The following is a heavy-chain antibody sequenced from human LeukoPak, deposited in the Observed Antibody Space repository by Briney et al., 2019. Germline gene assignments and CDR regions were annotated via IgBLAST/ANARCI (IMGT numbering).Heavy chain of an antibody. Sequence: GGSLRLSCAASGFTFSDYYMSWIRQAPGKALEWVSYISSSGSTIYYADSVKGRFTISRDNAKNSLYLQMNSLRAEDTAVYYCARARDDFWSGYYFDYWGQGTLVTVSS. D-gene: IGHD3-3*01. V-gene: IGHV3-11*01. CDR2: ISSSGSTI. CDR1: GFTFSDYY. J-gene: IGHJ4*02. CDR3: ARARDDFWSGYYFDY.